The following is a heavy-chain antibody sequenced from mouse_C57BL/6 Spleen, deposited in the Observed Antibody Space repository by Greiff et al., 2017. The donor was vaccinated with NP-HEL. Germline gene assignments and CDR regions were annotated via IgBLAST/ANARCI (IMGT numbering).Heavy chain of an antibody. CDR3: TRAVGLRLVYAMDY. V-gene: IGHV5-9-1*02. CDR1: GFTFSSYA. J-gene: IGHJ4*01. Sequence: EVKLMESGEGLVKPGGSLKLSCAASGFTFSSYAMSWVRQTPEKRLEWVAYISSGGDYIYYADTVKGRFTISRDNARNTLYLQMSSLKSEDTAMYYCTRAVGLRLVYAMDYWGQGTSVTVSS. D-gene: IGHD2-4*01. CDR2: ISSGGDYI.